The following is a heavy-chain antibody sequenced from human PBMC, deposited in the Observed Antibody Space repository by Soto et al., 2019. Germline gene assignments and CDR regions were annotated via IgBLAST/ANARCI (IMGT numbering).Heavy chain of an antibody. CDR2: IFYSGST. V-gene: IGHV4-59*01. D-gene: IGHD3-10*01. CDR3: ARDLRLTMVRGVFNWFDP. Sequence: SETLSLTCTVSCGSISSYSWSWIRQPPGKGLEWIGYIFYSGSTNYNPSLKSRVTISVDTSKNQFSLKLSSVTAADTAVYYCARDLRLTMVRGVFNWFDPWGQGTLVTVSS. CDR1: CGSISSYS. J-gene: IGHJ5*02.